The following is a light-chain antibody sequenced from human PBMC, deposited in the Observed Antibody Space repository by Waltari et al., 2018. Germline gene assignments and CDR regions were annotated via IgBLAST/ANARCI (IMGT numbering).Light chain of an antibody. J-gene: IGLJ2*01. CDR3: ATWDNNLKDVV. V-gene: IGLV1-51*01. CDR1: SSNIGNYY. CDR2: DNN. Sequence: QSVLTQPPSVSAAPGQKVTISCSGSSSNIGNYYVSWYYQLPGAAPKLLIYDNNARPAGIPDRLSASKSGTSATLGITGLQIGDEADYYCATWDNNLKDVVFGGGTKLTVL.